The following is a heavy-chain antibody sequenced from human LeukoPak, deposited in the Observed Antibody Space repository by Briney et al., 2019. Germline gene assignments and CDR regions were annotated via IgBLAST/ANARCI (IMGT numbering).Heavy chain of an antibody. CDR2: INPSGGST. V-gene: IGHV1-46*01. CDR3: ASHHYYDSSGVGAFDI. D-gene: IGHD3-22*01. CDR1: GYTFTSYY. Sequence: ASVKVSCKASGYTFTSYYMHWVRQAPGQGLEWMGIINPSGGSTSYAQKFQGRDTMTRDMSTSTVYMELSSLRSEDTAVYYCASHHYYDSSGVGAFDIWGQGTMVTVSS. J-gene: IGHJ3*02.